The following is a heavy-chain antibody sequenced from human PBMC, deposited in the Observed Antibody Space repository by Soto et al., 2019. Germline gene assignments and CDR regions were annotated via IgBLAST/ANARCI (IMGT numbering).Heavy chain of an antibody. D-gene: IGHD3-22*01. J-gene: IGHJ4*02. CDR1: VFTFSSYA. V-gene: IGHV3-23*01. CDR2: ISGSGGST. CDR3: AKAISLFDSSGSFDY. Sequence: GGSLRLSCAASVFTFSSYAMIWVRQAPGKGLEWVSAISGSGGSTYYADSVKGRFTISRDNSKNTLYLQMNSLRAEDTAVYYCAKAISLFDSSGSFDYWGQGTLVTVSS.